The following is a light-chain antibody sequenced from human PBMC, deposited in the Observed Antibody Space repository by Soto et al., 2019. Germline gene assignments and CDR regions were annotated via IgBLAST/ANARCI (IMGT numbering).Light chain of an antibody. CDR1: SSHIGTSS. CDR3: DVWDDSGNGHV. V-gene: IGLV1-44*01. Sequence: QSALTQPPSASGTPGQTVPISCSGSSSHIGTSSVHWYQHLPGTAPKPLIYTNDQRPSGVPDRFSGSKSGTSASLAISGLQSEDEADYYCDVWDDSGNGHVFGGGTKVTVL. CDR2: TND. J-gene: IGLJ1*01.